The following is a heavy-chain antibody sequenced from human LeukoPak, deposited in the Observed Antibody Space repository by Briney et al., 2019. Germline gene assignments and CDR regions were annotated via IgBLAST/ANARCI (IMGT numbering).Heavy chain of an antibody. V-gene: IGHV4-39*07. CDR3: ARTYSSSSPDWFDP. D-gene: IGHD6-6*01. J-gene: IGHJ5*02. Sequence: SETLSLTCTVSSGSISTSNYYWGWVRQPPGKALEWIVNIFYSGSTYYSPSLKSRVTISLDTSRNQFSLKLSSVTAADTAVYYCARTYSSSSPDWFDPWGKGTLVTVSS. CDR1: SGSISTSNYY. CDR2: IFYSGST.